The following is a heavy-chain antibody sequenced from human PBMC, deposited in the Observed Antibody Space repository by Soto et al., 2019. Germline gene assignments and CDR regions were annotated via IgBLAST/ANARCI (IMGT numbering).Heavy chain of an antibody. CDR2: ISWNSGSI. CDR1: GFTFGDYA. D-gene: IGHD3-10*01. Sequence: GGSLRLSCAASGFTFGDYAMHWVRQAPGKGLEWVAGISWNSGSIGYADSVKGRFTISRDNAKNSLYLHMNSLRAEDTDLYYCAKDPQSNYYGSGSYYNNWGQGTMVTVSS. J-gene: IGHJ4*02. CDR3: AKDPQSNYYGSGSYYNN. V-gene: IGHV3-9*01.